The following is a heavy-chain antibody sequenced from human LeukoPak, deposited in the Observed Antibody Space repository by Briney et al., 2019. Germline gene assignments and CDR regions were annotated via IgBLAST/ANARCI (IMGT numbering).Heavy chain of an antibody. CDR1: GGSISSYY. CDR2: IYYSGST. J-gene: IGHJ6*02. D-gene: IGHD3-9*01. V-gene: IGHV4-59*01. CDR3: ARARSYDILTAHASYYYYGMDV. Sequence: SSETLSLTCIVSGGSISSYYWSWIRQPPGKGLGWIGYIYYSGSTNYNPSLKSRVTISVDTSKNQFSLKLSSVTAADTAVYYCARARSYDILTAHASYYYYGMDVWGQGTTVTVSS.